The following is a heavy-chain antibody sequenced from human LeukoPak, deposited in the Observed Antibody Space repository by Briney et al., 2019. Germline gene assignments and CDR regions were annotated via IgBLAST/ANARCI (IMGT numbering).Heavy chain of an antibody. CDR3: AREAPGIAAAGQYFQH. J-gene: IGHJ1*01. CDR1: GYSISSGYY. Sequence: SETLSLTCTVSGYSISSGYYWGWIRQPPGKGLEWIGSIYHSGSTYYNPSLKSRVTISVDTSKNQFSLKLSSVTAADTAVYYCAREAPGIAAAGQYFQHWGQGTLVTVSS. V-gene: IGHV4-38-2*02. D-gene: IGHD6-13*01. CDR2: IYHSGST.